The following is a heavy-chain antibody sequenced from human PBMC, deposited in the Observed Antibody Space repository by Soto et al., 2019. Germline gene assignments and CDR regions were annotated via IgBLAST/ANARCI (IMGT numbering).Heavy chain of an antibody. CDR3: ARVDYGDYGWYFDL. CDR1: GFTVTHKY. D-gene: IGHD4-17*01. CDR2: IYSGGAT. Sequence: EVQLEESGGNLIQPGGSLRLSCAASGFTVTHKYMTWVRQAPGKGLEWVSLIYSGGATSYADSVKGRFTISRDNSKDILYLQVNSLRAEDTAVYYCARVDYGDYGWYFDLWGRGTLVTVSS. J-gene: IGHJ2*01. V-gene: IGHV3-53*01.